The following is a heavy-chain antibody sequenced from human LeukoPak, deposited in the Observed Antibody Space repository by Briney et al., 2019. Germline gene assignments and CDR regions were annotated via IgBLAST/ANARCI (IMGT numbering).Heavy chain of an antibody. CDR3: VSFYETY. Sequence: LGGSLRLSCAASGFTFSSYAMHWVRQAPGKGLEWVAVISYDGSNKYYADSVKGRFTISKDNAKNTVYLQMNNLRAEDTAVYYCVSFYETYWGRGTLVTVSS. J-gene: IGHJ4*02. V-gene: IGHV3-30-3*01. CDR1: GFTFSSYA. CDR2: ISYDGSNK. D-gene: IGHD2-2*01.